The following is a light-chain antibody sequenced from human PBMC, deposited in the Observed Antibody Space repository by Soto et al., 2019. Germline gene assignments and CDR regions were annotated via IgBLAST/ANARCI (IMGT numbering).Light chain of an antibody. J-gene: IGKJ3*01. V-gene: IGKV3-20*01. CDR2: GAS. Sequence: EIVLTQSPGTLSLSPGERATLSCRASQSVRSSYLAWYQHKPGQAPRLLIYGASGRATGIPDRFSGSGSGTDLTLTISRLEPEDFAEYYCQQYGSSPRFTFGPGTKVDIK. CDR3: QQYGSSPRFT. CDR1: QSVRSSY.